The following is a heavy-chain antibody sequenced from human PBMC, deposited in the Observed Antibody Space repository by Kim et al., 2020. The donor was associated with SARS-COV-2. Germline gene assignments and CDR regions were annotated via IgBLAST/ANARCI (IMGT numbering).Heavy chain of an antibody. V-gene: IGHV3-49*02. D-gene: IGHD3-22*01. Sequence: LKGRFTISRDDSKSIAHLQMNSLKTEDTAVYYCTRCPRITMIRSDAFDIWGQGTMVTVSS. J-gene: IGHJ3*02. CDR3: TRCPRITMIRSDAFDI.